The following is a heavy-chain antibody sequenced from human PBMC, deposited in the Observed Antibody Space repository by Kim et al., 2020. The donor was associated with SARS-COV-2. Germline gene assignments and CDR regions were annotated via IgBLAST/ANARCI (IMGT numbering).Heavy chain of an antibody. J-gene: IGHJ4*02. Sequence: SYIYYADSVKGRFTISRDNAKNSLYLQMNSLRAEDTAVYYCASLFGGVDYWGQGTLVTVSS. CDR3: ASLFGGVDY. V-gene: IGHV3-21*01. CDR2: SYI. D-gene: IGHD3-16*01.